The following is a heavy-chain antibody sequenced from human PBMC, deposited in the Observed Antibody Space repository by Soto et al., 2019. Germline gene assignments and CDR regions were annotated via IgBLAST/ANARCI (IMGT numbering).Heavy chain of an antibody. CDR3: ARDGSGYRSRASPMDF. Sequence: SVKVSCKASGDTFSSYAISWVRQAPGQGLEWMGGIIPIFGTANYAQKFQGRVTITADESTSTAYMELSSLRSEDTAVYYCARDGSGYRSRASPMDFWGQGTTVIASS. CDR1: GDTFSSYA. D-gene: IGHD3-22*01. V-gene: IGHV1-69*13. J-gene: IGHJ6*02. CDR2: IIPIFGTA.